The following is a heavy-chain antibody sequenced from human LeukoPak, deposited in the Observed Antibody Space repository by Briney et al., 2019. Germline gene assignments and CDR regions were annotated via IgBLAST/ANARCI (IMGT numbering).Heavy chain of an antibody. CDR1: GLTFSSYA. D-gene: IGHD6-13*01. V-gene: IGHV3-23*01. Sequence: GGSLRLSCAASGLTFSSYAMSWVRQAPGKGLEWVSAISGSGGSTYYADSVKGRFTISRDNSKNTLYLQMNSLRAEDTAVYYCAKDVYSSSWYPPRHFDYWGQGTLVTVSS. J-gene: IGHJ4*02. CDR3: AKDVYSSSWYPPRHFDY. CDR2: ISGSGGST.